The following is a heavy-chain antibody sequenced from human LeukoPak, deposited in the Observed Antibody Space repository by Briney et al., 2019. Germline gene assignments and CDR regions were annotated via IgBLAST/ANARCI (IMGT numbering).Heavy chain of an antibody. V-gene: IGHV4-34*01. CDR2: INHSGST. D-gene: IGHD3-9*01. CDR3: ALPYYDILTGYSSKYFQH. J-gene: IGHJ1*01. CDR1: GGSFSGYY. Sequence: SETLSLTCAVYGGSFSGYYWSWIRQPPGKGLEWNGEINHSGSTNYNPSLKSRVTISVDTSKNQFSLKLSSVTAADTAVYYCALPYYDILTGYSSKYFQHWGQGTLVTVSS.